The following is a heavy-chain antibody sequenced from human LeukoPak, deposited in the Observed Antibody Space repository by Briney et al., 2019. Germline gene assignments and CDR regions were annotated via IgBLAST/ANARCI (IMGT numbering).Heavy chain of an antibody. V-gene: IGHV1-46*01. J-gene: IGHJ4*02. D-gene: IGHD1-26*01. CDR3: AGEILSGDYYEDY. CDR1: GYTFTMYN. CDR2: LNPGGGYT. Sequence: GASVKVSCKASGYTFTMYNIHWVRQAPGQGLEWMGILNPGGGYTSYAQKFQGRVTMTRDTSTSTVYMELSSLRSEDTALYYCAGEILSGDYYEDYWGQGTLVTVSS.